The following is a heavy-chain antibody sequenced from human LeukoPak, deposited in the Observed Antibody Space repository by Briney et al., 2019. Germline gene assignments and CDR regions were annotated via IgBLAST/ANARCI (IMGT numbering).Heavy chain of an antibody. D-gene: IGHD3-16*01. Sequence: PSETLSLTCTVSGGSISTYYWSWIRQPPGKGLEWIGYLYYNGRTNYNPSLKSRVTISVDTSKNQFSLKLSSVTAADTAVYYCARAILGYYYYMDVWGKGTTVTVSS. CDR2: LYYNGRT. CDR3: ARAILGYYYYMDV. CDR1: GGSISTYY. J-gene: IGHJ6*03. V-gene: IGHV4-59*01.